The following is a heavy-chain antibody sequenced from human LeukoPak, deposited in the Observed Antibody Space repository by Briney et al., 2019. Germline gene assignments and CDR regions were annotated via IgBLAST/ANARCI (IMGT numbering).Heavy chain of an antibody. D-gene: IGHD3-22*01. CDR1: GFTFSSYA. CDR2: ISGSGGST. J-gene: IGHJ4*02. Sequence: GGFLRLSCAASGFTFSSYAMSWVRQAPGKGLEWVSAISGSGGSTYYADSVKGRFTISRDNSKNTLYLQMNSLRAEDTAVYYCAKTPLIYDSSGYYDYWGQGTLVTVSS. V-gene: IGHV3-23*01. CDR3: AKTPLIYDSSGYYDY.